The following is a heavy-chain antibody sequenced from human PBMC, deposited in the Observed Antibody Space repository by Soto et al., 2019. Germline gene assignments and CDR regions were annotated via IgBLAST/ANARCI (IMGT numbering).Heavy chain of an antibody. CDR1: GFTFSSYG. Sequence: GGSLRLSCAASGFTFSSYGMHWVRQAPGKGLEWVAVIWYDGSNKYYADSVKGRFTISRDNSKNTLYLQMNSLRAEDTAVYYCARDPRLGELSTTEFDYWGQGTLVTVSS. CDR3: ARDPRLGELSTTEFDY. V-gene: IGHV3-33*01. D-gene: IGHD3-16*02. J-gene: IGHJ4*02. CDR2: IWYDGSNK.